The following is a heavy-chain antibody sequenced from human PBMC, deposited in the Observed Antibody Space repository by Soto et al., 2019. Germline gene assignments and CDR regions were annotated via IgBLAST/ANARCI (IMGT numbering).Heavy chain of an antibody. D-gene: IGHD4-17*01. CDR1: GFTFSSYS. CDR3: AREFLATVTTGHAFDI. CDR2: ISSSSSYI. Sequence: GGSLRLSCAASGFTFSSYSMNWVRQAPGKGLEWVSSISSSSSYIYYADSVKGRFTISRDNAKNSLYLQMNSLRSDDTAVYYCAREFLATVTTGHAFDIWGQGTMVTVSS. J-gene: IGHJ3*02. V-gene: IGHV3-21*04.